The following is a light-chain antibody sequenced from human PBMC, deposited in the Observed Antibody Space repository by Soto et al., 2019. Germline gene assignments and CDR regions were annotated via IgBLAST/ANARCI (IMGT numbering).Light chain of an antibody. V-gene: IGLV2-14*01. Sequence: SVLTQPASVSGSPGQSITISCTGTSSDVGGYNYVSWYQQHPGKAPKLMIYDVSNRPSGVSNRFSGSKSGNTASLTISGLQAEDGADYYCSSYTSSSTLVVFGGGTKVTVL. CDR3: SSYTSSSTLVV. CDR1: SSDVGGYNY. J-gene: IGLJ2*01. CDR2: DVS.